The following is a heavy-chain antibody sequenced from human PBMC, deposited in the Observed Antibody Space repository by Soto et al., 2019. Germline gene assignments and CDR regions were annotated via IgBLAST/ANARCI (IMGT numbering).Heavy chain of an antibody. V-gene: IGHV1-3*01. D-gene: IGHD3-10*01. CDR2: INAGNGNT. CDR1: GYTFTSYA. CDR3: AMGATYYYGSGSYYITPSRYYYYGMDV. Sequence: ASVKVSCKASGYTFTSYAMHWVRQAPGQRLEWMGWINAGNGNTKYSQKFQGRVTITRDTSASTAYMELSSLRSEDTAVYYCAMGATYYYGSGSYYITPSRYYYYGMDVWGQGTTVTVSS. J-gene: IGHJ6*02.